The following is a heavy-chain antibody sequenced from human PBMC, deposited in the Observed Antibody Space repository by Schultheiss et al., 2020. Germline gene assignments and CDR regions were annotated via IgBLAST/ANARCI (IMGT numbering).Heavy chain of an antibody. CDR1: GGSISSYY. D-gene: IGHD1-14*01. J-gene: IGHJ5*02. V-gene: IGHV4-59*01. CDR2: VYYSGNN. Sequence: SETLSLTCTVSGGSISSYYWSWIRQPPGKGLEWIGFVYYSGNNDYNPSLKSRVTISVDTSKNQFSLQLTSVTAADTAVYYCAKGMGSAWQGATGYNWFDPWGQGTLVTVSS. CDR3: AKGMGSAWQGATGYNWFDP.